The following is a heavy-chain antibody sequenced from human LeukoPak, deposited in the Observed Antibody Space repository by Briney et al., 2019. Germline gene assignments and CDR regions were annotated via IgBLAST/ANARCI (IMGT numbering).Heavy chain of an antibody. Sequence: PSETLSLTCNVSGDSISSGGHYWTWIRQVPGRALEWIGYIHYSGSTYYNPSLKGRFAMSIDTSKNQFSLKLTSATAADTAIYYCARDRDGYNHIDNWGQGILVTVSS. CDR2: IHYSGST. D-gene: IGHD5-24*01. V-gene: IGHV4-31*03. CDR1: GDSISSGGHY. CDR3: ARDRDGYNHIDN. J-gene: IGHJ4*02.